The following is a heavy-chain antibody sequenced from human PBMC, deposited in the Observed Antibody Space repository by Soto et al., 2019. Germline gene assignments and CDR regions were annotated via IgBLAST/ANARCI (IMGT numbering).Heavy chain of an antibody. CDR2: ISSSSSTI. CDR1: GFTFSSYS. J-gene: IGHJ6*02. D-gene: IGHD6-19*01. CDR3: ARLRGGGWLKNYYYYYGMDV. V-gene: IGHV3-48*02. Sequence: PGGSLRLSCAASGFTFSSYSMNWVRQAPGKGLEWVSYISSSSSTIYYADSVKGRFTISRDNAKNSLYLQMNSLRDEDTAVYYCARLRGGGWLKNYYYYYGMDVWGQGTTVTVS.